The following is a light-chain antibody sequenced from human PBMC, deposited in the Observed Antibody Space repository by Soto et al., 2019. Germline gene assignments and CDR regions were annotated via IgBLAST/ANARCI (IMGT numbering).Light chain of an antibody. Sequence: EIVLTQSPGTLSLSPGERATLSCRASQSISSSNLAWYQQKPGQAPRLLIYGASSRATGIPDRFSGSGSGTDFTLIIGRLEPEDFAVYFCQQYGSSPPATFGQGPNLEIK. CDR3: QQYGSSPPAT. CDR2: GAS. J-gene: IGKJ2*01. CDR1: QSISSSN. V-gene: IGKV3-20*01.